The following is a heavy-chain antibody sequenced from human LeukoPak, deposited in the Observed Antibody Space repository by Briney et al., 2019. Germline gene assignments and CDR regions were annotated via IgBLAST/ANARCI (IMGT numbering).Heavy chain of an antibody. V-gene: IGHV3-74*01. Sequence: GGSLRLSCAASGFTFSSYWMNWVRQAPGKGLVWVSRIASDGSSTTYADSVKGRFSISRDNAKNTLYLQMNSLRVEDTAAYYCARGRPHGNDYWGQGTLVTASS. J-gene: IGHJ4*02. CDR2: IASDGSST. CDR1: GFTFSSYW. D-gene: IGHD4-23*01. CDR3: ARGRPHGNDY.